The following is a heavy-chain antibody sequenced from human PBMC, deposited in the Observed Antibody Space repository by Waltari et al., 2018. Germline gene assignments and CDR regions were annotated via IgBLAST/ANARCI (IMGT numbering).Heavy chain of an antibody. J-gene: IGHJ5*02. CDR3: ARDLRDIVVVPAAIHWFDP. V-gene: IGHV1-18*01. Sequence: QVQLVQSGAEVKKPGASVKVSCQASGYTFTSYGISWVRPAPGAGLEWMGWISAYNGNTNYAQKLQGRVTMTTDTSTSTAYMELRSLRSDDTAVYYCARDLRDIVVVPAAIHWFDPWGQGTLVTVSS. CDR2: ISAYNGNT. D-gene: IGHD2-2*02. CDR1: GYTFTSYG.